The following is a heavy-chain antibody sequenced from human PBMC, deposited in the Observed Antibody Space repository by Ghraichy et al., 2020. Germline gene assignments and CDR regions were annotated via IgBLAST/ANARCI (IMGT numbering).Heavy chain of an antibody. Sequence: SETLSLTCTVSGGSISSGGYYWSWIRQHPGKGLEWIGYIYYSGSTYYNPSLKSRVTISVDTSKNQFSLKLSSVTAVDTAVYYCARELRYFDFPRGMDVWGQGTTVTVFS. CDR1: GGSISSGGYY. J-gene: IGHJ6*02. V-gene: IGHV4-31*03. D-gene: IGHD3-9*01. CDR3: ARELRYFDFPRGMDV. CDR2: IYYSGST.